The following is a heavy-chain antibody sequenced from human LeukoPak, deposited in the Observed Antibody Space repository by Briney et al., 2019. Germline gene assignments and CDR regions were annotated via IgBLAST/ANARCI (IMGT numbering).Heavy chain of an antibody. CDR2: IYDSGST. CDR3: AREEYCGGDCYSGFDY. V-gene: IGHV4-59*01. CDR1: GGSIRSYH. J-gene: IGHJ4*02. D-gene: IGHD2-21*02. Sequence: SETLSLTCTVSGGSIRSYHWSWLRQPPGKRLEWIGYIYDSGSTNYNPSLKSRVTISIDTSKNQFSLKLSSVTAADTAVYYCAREEYCGGDCYSGFDYWGQGTLVTVSS.